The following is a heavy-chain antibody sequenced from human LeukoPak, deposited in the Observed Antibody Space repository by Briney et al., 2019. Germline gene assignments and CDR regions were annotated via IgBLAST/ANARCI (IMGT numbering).Heavy chain of an antibody. CDR2: ISGSGGST. CDR1: GFTFSSHA. J-gene: IGHJ4*02. CDR3: AKSGYSYGYFDY. D-gene: IGHD5-18*01. V-gene: IGHV3-23*01. Sequence: GGSLRLSCAASGFTFSSHAMSWVRQAPGKGLEWVSAISGSGGSTYYADSVKGRFTISRDNSKNTLYLQMNSLRAEDTAVYYCAKSGYSYGYFDYWGQGTLVTVSS.